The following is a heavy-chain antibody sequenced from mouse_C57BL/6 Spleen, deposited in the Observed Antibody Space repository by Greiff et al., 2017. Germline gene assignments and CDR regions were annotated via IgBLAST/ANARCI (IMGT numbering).Heavy chain of an antibody. J-gene: IGHJ3*01. V-gene: IGHV1-80*01. D-gene: IGHD1-1*01. CDR2: IYPGDGDT. Sequence: VQLQQSGAELVKPGASVKISCKASGYAFSSYWMNWVKQRPGKGLEWIGQIYPGDGDTNYNGKFKGKATLTADKSSSTAYMQLSSLTSEDSAVYFCARTYGSRYVEFAYWGQGTLVTVSA. CDR3: ARTYGSRYVEFAY. CDR1: GYAFSSYW.